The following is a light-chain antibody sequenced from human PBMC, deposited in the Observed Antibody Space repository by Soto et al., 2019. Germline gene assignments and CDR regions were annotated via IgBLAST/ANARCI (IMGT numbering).Light chain of an antibody. J-gene: IGKJ1*01. CDR2: AAS. Sequence: DIQMTQSPSSLSAAVGDRVTITCRASQSIMRFLNWYQHKPGKAPKLLMYAASSLQSGVPSRFSGSGSETDFTLIISSFQPEDFGTYYCQQTYRTPHTFGQGTKVETK. CDR3: QQTYRTPHT. V-gene: IGKV1-39*01. CDR1: QSIMRF.